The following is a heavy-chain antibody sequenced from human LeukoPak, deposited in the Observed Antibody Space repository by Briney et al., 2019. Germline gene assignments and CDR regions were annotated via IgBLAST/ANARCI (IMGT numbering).Heavy chain of an antibody. Sequence: PGGSLRLSCAASGYTFSSYWMSWVRQAPGKGLEWVANIKQDGSEKYYVDSVKGRFTISRNNAKNSLYLQMNSLRAEDTAVYYCARDTTAYYDFWSGYYYGGYYMYYFDYWGQGTQVTVSS. J-gene: IGHJ4*02. CDR2: IKQDGSEK. D-gene: IGHD3-3*01. V-gene: IGHV3-7*01. CDR1: GYTFSSYW. CDR3: ARDTTAYYDFWSGYYYGGYYMYYFDY.